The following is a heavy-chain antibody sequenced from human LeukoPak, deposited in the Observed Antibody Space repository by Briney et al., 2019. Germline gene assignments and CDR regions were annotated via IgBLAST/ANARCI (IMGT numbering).Heavy chain of an antibody. CDR3: ARGRDESSGYYFPYDAFDI. J-gene: IGHJ3*02. Sequence: GGSLRLSCAAPGFTFNAYGMHWVRQAPGKGLEWVAYIQYDGSNQQYADSVKGRFSISRDNAKNSLYLQMNSLRAEDTALYYCARGRDESSGYYFPYDAFDIWGQGTMVTVSS. V-gene: IGHV3-30*02. CDR1: GFTFNAYG. CDR2: IQYDGSNQ. D-gene: IGHD3-22*01.